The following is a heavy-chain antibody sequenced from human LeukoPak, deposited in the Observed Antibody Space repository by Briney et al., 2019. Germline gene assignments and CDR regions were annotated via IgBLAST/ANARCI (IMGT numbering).Heavy chain of an antibody. CDR3: ARDRVRCSGGSCYDLISY. Sequence: ASVKVSCKASGYTFTSYGISWVRQAPGQGLEWMGWISAYNGNTNYAQKLQGRVTMTTDTSTSTAYMELRSLRSDDTAVYYCARDRVRCSGGSCYDLISYWGQGTLVTVSS. CDR2: ISAYNGNT. D-gene: IGHD2-15*01. J-gene: IGHJ4*02. V-gene: IGHV1-18*01. CDR1: GYTFTSYG.